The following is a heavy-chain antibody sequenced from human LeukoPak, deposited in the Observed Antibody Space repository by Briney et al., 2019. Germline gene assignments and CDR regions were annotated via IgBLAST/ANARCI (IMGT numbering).Heavy chain of an antibody. CDR1: GFTFSSYA. CDR2: ISYDGSNK. V-gene: IGHV3-30*04. D-gene: IGHD3-10*01. J-gene: IGHJ4*02. CDR3: ARNTMVRGVIRG. Sequence: GGSLRLSCAASGFTFSSYAMHWVRQAPGKGLEWVAVISYDGSNKYYADSVKGRFTISRDNSKNTLYLQMNSLRAEDTAVYYCARNTMVRGVIRGWGQGTLVTVSS.